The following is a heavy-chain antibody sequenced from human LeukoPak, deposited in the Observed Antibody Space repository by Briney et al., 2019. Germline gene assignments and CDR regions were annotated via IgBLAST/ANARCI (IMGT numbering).Heavy chain of an antibody. CDR3: ARDFRGSVDAFDI. Sequence: PSETLSLTCTVSGGSISDYYWNWMRQPPGKGLEWIGYIYYSGRTNYNPSLKSRVSISVDTSENQFSLKLSSVTAADTAVYYCARDFRGSVDAFDIWGQGTMVAVSS. CDR1: GGSISDYY. J-gene: IGHJ3*02. V-gene: IGHV4-59*01. CDR2: IYYSGRT.